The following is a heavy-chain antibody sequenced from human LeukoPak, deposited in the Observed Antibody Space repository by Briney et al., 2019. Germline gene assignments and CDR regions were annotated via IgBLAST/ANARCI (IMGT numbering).Heavy chain of an antibody. CDR2: INQSGST. CDR3: ARVKRRYDSSGYYPNQPHTYYNYGMDV. D-gene: IGHD3-22*01. CDR1: GGSFSGYY. J-gene: IGHJ6*02. Sequence: SETLSLTCAVYGGSFSGYYWSWIRQPPGKGLEWIGEINQSGSTNYNPSLKSRVTISVDTSKNQFSLTLSSVTAADTDVYYCARVKRRYDSSGYYPNQPHTYYNYGMDVWGQGTTVTVSS. V-gene: IGHV4-34*01.